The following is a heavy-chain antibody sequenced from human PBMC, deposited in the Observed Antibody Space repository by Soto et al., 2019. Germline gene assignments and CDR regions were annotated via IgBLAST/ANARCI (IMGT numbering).Heavy chain of an antibody. V-gene: IGHV1-18*01. Sequence: ASVKVSCKASGYSFTTYGISWVRQAPGQGLEWMGWISTYNGDTDYAQNLQGRVTMTTDTSTTTAYMELRSLRSDDTAVYYCAREGSRPYYYYGMDVWG. J-gene: IGHJ6*02. CDR3: AREGSRPYYYYGMDV. CDR1: GYSFTTYG. D-gene: IGHD2-15*01. CDR2: ISTYNGDT.